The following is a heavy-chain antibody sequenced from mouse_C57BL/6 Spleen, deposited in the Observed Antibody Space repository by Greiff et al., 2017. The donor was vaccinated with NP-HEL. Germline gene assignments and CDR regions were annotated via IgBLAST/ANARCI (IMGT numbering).Heavy chain of an antibody. Sequence: QVQLQQSGAELVRPGTSVKMSCKASGYTFTSYWIGWAKQRPGHGLEWIGDIYPGGGYTNYNEKFKGKATLTADKSSSTAYMQFSSLTSEDSAIYYCARLGSSSPYYFDYWGQGTTLTVSS. CDR2: IYPGGGYT. CDR3: ARLGSSSPYYFDY. J-gene: IGHJ2*01. CDR1: GYTFTSYW. V-gene: IGHV1-63*01. D-gene: IGHD1-1*01.